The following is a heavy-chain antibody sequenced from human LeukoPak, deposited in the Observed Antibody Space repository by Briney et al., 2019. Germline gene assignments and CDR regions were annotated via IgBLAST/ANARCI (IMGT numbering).Heavy chain of an antibody. D-gene: IGHD6-13*01. Sequence: SETLSLTCTVSGGSLSSGGYYWSWIRQHPGKGLEWIGYIYYSGSTYYNPSLKSRVTISVDTSKNQFSLKLSSVTAADTAVYYCARAGGYGSSWFGSFDYWGQGTLVTVSS. CDR2: IYYSGST. J-gene: IGHJ4*02. V-gene: IGHV4-31*03. CDR1: GGSLSSGGYY. CDR3: ARAGGYGSSWFGSFDY.